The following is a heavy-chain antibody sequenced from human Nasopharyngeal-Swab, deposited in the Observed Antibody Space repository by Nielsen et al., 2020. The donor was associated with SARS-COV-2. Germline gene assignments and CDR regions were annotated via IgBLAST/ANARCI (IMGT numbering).Heavy chain of an antibody. CDR2: ISYSGST. D-gene: IGHD3-3*01. Sequence: WIRQPPGTGLAWVGRISYSGSTYYNPSLKSRVTISVDTSKNQFSLKLSSVTAADTAVYYCASGRLRFLEWPAEGEFYYYYGMDVWGQGTTVTVSS. V-gene: IGHV4-39*01. J-gene: IGHJ6*02. CDR3: ASGRLRFLEWPAEGEFYYYYGMDV.